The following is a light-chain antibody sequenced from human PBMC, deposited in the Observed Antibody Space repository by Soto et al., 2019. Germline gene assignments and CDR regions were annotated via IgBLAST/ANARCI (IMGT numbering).Light chain of an antibody. J-gene: IGKJ1*01. CDR1: QRISSW. V-gene: IGKV1-5*01. CDR3: RQYSSYSRT. Sequence: DIQMTQSPSTLSASVGDRVTITCRASQRISSWLAWYQQKPGTAPQVLIYDASSLESGVPSRFSGSGAGTEFTLTISSLQPDDVSTYFCRQYSSYSRTFGQGTKVEIK. CDR2: DAS.